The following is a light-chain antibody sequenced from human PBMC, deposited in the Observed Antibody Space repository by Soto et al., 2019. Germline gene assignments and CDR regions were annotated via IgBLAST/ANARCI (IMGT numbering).Light chain of an antibody. Sequence: QSVLPQPASVSGSPGQSLTISCTGTSSDVGSYNLVSWYQQHPGKAPKLMIYEGSKRPSGVSNRFSGSKSGNTASLTISGLQAEDEADYYCCSYAGSSTPYVFGTGTKGTVL. J-gene: IGLJ1*01. CDR3: CSYAGSSTPYV. V-gene: IGLV2-23*01. CDR1: SSDVGSYNL. CDR2: EGS.